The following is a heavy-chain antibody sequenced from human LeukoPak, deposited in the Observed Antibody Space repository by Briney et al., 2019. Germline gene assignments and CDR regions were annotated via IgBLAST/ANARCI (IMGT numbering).Heavy chain of an antibody. D-gene: IGHD3-22*01. V-gene: IGHV4-39*07. CDR3: ARDRPYYYDTGYFDY. CDR1: GGSISSSSYY. CDR2: IYYSGST. J-gene: IGHJ4*02. Sequence: SETLSLTCTVSGGSISSSSYYWGWIRQPPGKGLEWIGSIYYSGSTYYNPSLKSRVTISVDTSKNPFSLKLSSVTAADTAVYYCARDRPYYYDTGYFDYWGQGTLVTVSS.